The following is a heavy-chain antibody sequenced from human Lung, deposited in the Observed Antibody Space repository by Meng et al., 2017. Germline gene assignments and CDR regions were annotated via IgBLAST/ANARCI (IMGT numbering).Heavy chain of an antibody. CDR1: GGSFSGYY. D-gene: IGHD2-21*01. Sequence: GSLRLSCAVYGGSFSGYYWSWIRQPPGKGLEWIGEINHSGSTNYNPSLKSRVTISVDTSKNQFSLKLSSVTAADTAVYYCASYPPREFCFDYWGQGTLVTVSS. J-gene: IGHJ4*02. CDR3: ASYPPREFCFDY. V-gene: IGHV4-34*01. CDR2: INHSGST.